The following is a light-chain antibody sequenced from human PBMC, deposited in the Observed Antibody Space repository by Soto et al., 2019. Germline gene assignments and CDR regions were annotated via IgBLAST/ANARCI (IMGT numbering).Light chain of an antibody. Sequence: QSARTQPASVSGSPGKSITISCTGTSSDVGGYTYVSWYQQHPGKAPKLMIYEVSNRPSGVSNRFSGSKSGNTASLTISGLQAEDEADYYGSSYTSSRPPEYVFGSGTKLTVL. V-gene: IGLV2-14*01. CDR2: EVS. CDR3: SSYTSSRPPEYV. J-gene: IGLJ1*01. CDR1: SSDVGGYTY.